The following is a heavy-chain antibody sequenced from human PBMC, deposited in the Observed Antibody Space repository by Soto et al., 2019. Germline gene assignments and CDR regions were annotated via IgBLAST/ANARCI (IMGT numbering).Heavy chain of an antibody. J-gene: IGHJ3*01. CDR2: LNPNSGVT. V-gene: IGHV1-2*02. CDR1: GYTFTGYF. Sequence: ASVKSRCKASGYTFTGYFIHWLRQAPGQGLEWMGWLNPNSGVTNYAQNFQDRVTMTRDTSISTAYMELSSLRSDDTAVYYCAREPMVRGVTSAFDLWGQGTMVTVS. D-gene: IGHD3-10*01. CDR3: AREPMVRGVTSAFDL.